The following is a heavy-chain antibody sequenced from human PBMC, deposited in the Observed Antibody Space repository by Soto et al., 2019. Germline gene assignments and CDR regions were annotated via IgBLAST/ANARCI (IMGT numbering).Heavy chain of an antibody. CDR1: GFSFSSYA. J-gene: IGHJ4*02. CDR3: AKSSSYDDSNGYQF. D-gene: IGHD3-22*01. CDR2: ISGSGGST. Sequence: PGGSLRLSCVASGFSFSSYAMNWVRQAPGKGLEWVSAISGSGGSTYYAASVKGRFTISRDNSKNTLYVQMYSLRAEDTAVYCCAKSSSYDDSNGYQFWGQGTLVTVSS. V-gene: IGHV3-23*01.